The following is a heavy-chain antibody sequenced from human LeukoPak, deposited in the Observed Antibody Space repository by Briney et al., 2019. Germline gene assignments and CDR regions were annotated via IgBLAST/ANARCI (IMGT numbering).Heavy chain of an antibody. J-gene: IGHJ4*02. CDR2: TNSYWSTT. V-gene: IGHV3-74*01. CDR3: ARVATGSYHFDY. Sequence: SRTNSYWSTTSYADSVKGRFTISRDNAKNTLYLQMNSLRAEDTAVYYCARVATGSYHFDYWGQGTLATVSS. D-gene: IGHD3-16*01.